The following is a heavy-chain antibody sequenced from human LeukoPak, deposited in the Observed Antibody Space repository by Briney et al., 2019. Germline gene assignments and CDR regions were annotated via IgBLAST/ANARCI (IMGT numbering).Heavy chain of an antibody. Sequence: SETLSLTCTVSGGSISSGGYYWSWIRQHPGKGLEWIGYIYYSGSTYYNPSLKSRVTISVDTSKNQFSLKLSSVTAADTAVYYCARDTQWPTHAFDIWGQGTTVTVSS. V-gene: IGHV4-31*03. J-gene: IGHJ3*02. CDR3: ARDTQWPTHAFDI. CDR1: GGSISSGGYY. D-gene: IGHD6-19*01. CDR2: IYYSGST.